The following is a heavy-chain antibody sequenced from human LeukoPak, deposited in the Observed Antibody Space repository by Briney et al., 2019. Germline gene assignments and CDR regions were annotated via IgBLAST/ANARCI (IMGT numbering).Heavy chain of an antibody. CDR1: GGTFSSYA. CDR3: ARDQSRMFGGNKVRYYYYMDV. V-gene: IGHV1-69*13. D-gene: IGHD3-3*01. J-gene: IGHJ6*03. CDR2: IIPIFGTA. Sequence: SVKVSCKASGGTFSSYAISWLRQAPGQGLEWMGGIIPIFGTANYAQKFQGRVTITADESTSTAYMELSSLRSEDTAVYYCARDQSRMFGGNKVRYYYYMDVWGKGTTVTVSS.